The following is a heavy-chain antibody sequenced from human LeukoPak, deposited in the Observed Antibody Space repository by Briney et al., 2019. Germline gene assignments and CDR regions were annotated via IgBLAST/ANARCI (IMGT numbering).Heavy chain of an antibody. D-gene: IGHD1-26*01. CDR2: IIPIFGTA. V-gene: IGHV1-69*05. Sequence: ASVKVSCKASGGTFSSYAISWVRQAPGQGLEWMGGIIPIFGTANYAQKFQGRVTMTRDTSISTAYMELSRLRSDDTAVYYCARDLGATTSVRDYWGQGTLVTVSS. CDR3: ARDLGATTSVRDY. CDR1: GGTFSSYA. J-gene: IGHJ4*02.